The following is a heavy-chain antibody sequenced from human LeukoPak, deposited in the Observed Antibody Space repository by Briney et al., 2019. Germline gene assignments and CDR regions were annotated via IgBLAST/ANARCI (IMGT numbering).Heavy chain of an antibody. D-gene: IGHD3-10*01. CDR1: GFAFSSFD. CDR2: ILTNGDT. Sequence: GGSLRLSCAASGFAFSSFDMLWVRQSPRKGLEWVARILTNGDTDYGASVEGRFTISRENAKSYVYLQMNSLRDGDTAVYYCARDRFGERTFEKWGQGTMVTVSS. J-gene: IGHJ3*02. V-gene: IGHV3-13*01. CDR3: ARDRFGERTFEK.